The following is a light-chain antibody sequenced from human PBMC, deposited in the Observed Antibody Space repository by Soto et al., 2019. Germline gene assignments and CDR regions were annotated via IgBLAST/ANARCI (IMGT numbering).Light chain of an antibody. V-gene: IGKV3-20*01. J-gene: IGKJ4*01. CDR1: QSVSSSY. CDR3: QQYGSSPPLT. Sequence: EIVLTQSPGTLSLSPGEGATLSCGASQSVSSSYLAWYQQKPGQAPRLLIYGASSRATGIPDRFSGSGSGTDFTLTISRLEPEDFAVYYCQQYGSSPPLTFGGGTKVDIK. CDR2: GAS.